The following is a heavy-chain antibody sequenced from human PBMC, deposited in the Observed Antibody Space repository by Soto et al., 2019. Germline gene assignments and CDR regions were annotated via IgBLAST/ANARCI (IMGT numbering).Heavy chain of an antibody. D-gene: IGHD2-2*01. CDR2: INAGNGNT. J-gene: IGHJ5*02. CDR1: GYTFTSYA. Sequence: ASVKVSCTASGYTFTSYAMHWVRQAPGQRLEWMGWINAGNGNTKYSQKFQGRVTITRDTSASTAYMELSSLRSEDTAVYYCARDTGYCSSTSCYLDWFDPWGQGTLVTVSS. V-gene: IGHV1-3*01. CDR3: ARDTGYCSSTSCYLDWFDP.